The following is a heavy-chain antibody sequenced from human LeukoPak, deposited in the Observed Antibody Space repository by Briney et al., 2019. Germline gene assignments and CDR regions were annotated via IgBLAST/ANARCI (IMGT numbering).Heavy chain of an antibody. CDR3: AKASDYDILTGYSRLDY. CDR2: ISYDGSNK. Sequence: GGSLRLSCAASGFTFSSYAMHWVRQAPGKGLEWVAVISYDGSNKYYADSVKGRFTISRDNSKNTLYLQMNSLRAEDTAVYYCAKASDYDILTGYSRLDYWGQGTLVTVSS. V-gene: IGHV3-30*04. D-gene: IGHD3-9*01. J-gene: IGHJ4*02. CDR1: GFTFSSYA.